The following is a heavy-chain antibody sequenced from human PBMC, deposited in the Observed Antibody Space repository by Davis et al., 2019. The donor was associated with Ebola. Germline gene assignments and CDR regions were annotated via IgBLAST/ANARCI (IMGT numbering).Heavy chain of an antibody. V-gene: IGHV3-9*01. CDR1: GFTFDDYA. Sequence: PGGSLRLSCAASGFTFDDYAMHWVRQAPGKGLEWVSGISWNSGSIGYADSVKGRFTISRDNAKNSLYLQMNSLRAEDTAVYYCARDSRRTVYYYYYGMDVWGQGTTVTVSS. CDR3: ARDSRRTVYYYYYGMDV. J-gene: IGHJ6*02. D-gene: IGHD4-17*01. CDR2: ISWNSGSI.